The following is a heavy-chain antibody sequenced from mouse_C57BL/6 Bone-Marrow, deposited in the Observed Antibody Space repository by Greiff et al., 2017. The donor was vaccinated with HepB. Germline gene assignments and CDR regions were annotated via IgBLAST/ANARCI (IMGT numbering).Heavy chain of an antibody. CDR3: AKQRGGRDYYAMDY. D-gene: IGHD3-3*01. J-gene: IGHJ4*01. CDR2: IWGDGST. CDR1: GFSFTSYG. Sequence: VQLVESGPGLVAPSQSLSITCTVSGFSFTSYGVSWVRQPPGKGLEWLGVIWGDGSTNYHSALISRLSISKDNSTSQVFLKLNSLQTDDTATYYCAKQRGGRDYYAMDYWGQGTSVTVSS. V-gene: IGHV2-3*01.